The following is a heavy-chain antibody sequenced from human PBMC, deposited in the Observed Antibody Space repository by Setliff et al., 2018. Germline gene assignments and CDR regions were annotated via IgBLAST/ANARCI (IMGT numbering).Heavy chain of an antibody. D-gene: IGHD3-3*01. CDR1: GDSVSSNSAA. CDR2: TYYRSKWYD. CDR3: ARCGDRRITIFGVVIIEGDAFDT. J-gene: IGHJ3*02. Sequence: SQTLSLTCAISGDSVSSNSAAWNWIRQSPSRGLEWLGRTYYRSKWYDDYAVSVKSRITINPDTSKNQFSLQLNSVTPEDTAVYYCARCGDRRITIFGVVIIEGDAFDTWGQGTMVTVSS. V-gene: IGHV6-1*01.